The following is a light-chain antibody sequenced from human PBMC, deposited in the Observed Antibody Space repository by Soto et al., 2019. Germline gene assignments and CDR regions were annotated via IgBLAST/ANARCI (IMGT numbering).Light chain of an antibody. CDR3: CSYAGSSTYV. V-gene: IGLV2-23*01. J-gene: IGLJ1*01. CDR1: SSDVGSYNL. CDR2: EGS. Sequence: QSALAQPASVSGSPGQSITISCTGTSSDVGSYNLVSWYQQHPGKAPKLMIYEGSKRPSGVSNRFSGSKSGNTASLTISGLQAEDEADYCCCSYAGSSTYVFGTGTKVTV.